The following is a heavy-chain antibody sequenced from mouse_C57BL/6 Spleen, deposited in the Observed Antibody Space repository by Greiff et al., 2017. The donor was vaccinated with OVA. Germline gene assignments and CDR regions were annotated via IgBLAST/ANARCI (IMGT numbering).Heavy chain of an antibody. CDR2: IWRGGST. J-gene: IGHJ2*01. CDR1: GFSLTSYG. D-gene: IGHD1-1*01. CDR3: AKNYGSSSYYFDY. V-gene: IGHV2-5*01. Sequence: QVQLQQSGPGLVQPSQSLSITCTVSGFSLTSYGVHWVRQSPGKGLEWLGVIWRGGSTDYNAAFMSRLSITKDNSKSQVFFKMNSLQADDTAIYYCAKNYGSSSYYFDYWGQGTTLTVSS.